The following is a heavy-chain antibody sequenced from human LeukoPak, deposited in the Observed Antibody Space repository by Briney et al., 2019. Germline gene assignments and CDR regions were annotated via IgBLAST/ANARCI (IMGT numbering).Heavy chain of an antibody. J-gene: IGHJ5*02. Sequence: ASVNVSCKASGYTFTIYYMHWVRQAPGQGLEWMGIINPSGGSTNYAQNFQGRVTMTRDTSTSTVYMELSSLRSEDTAVYYCATTLMVRETWGFDPWGQGTLVTVSS. D-gene: IGHD3-10*01. CDR2: INPSGGST. V-gene: IGHV1-46*01. CDR3: ATTLMVRETWGFDP. CDR1: GYTFTIYY.